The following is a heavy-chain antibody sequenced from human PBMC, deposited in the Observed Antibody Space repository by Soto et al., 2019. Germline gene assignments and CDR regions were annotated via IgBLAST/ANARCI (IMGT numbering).Heavy chain of an antibody. J-gene: IGHJ4*02. CDR2: IYYSGST. V-gene: IGHV4-61*08. CDR3: ARYPDYYDSSGHDY. Sequence: SETLSLTCTVSGGSISSGDYYWSWIRQPPGKGLEWIGSIYYSGSTNYNPSLKSRVTISVDTSKNQFSLKLSSVTAADTAVYYCARYPDYYDSSGHDYWGQGTLVTVS. CDR1: GGSISSGDYY. D-gene: IGHD3-22*01.